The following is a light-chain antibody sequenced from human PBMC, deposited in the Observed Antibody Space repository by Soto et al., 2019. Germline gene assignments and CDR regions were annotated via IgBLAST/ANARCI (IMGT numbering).Light chain of an antibody. CDR1: QSVTGNY. V-gene: IGKV3-20*01. CDR2: GAS. CDR3: QHYYTTCIS. Sequence: LVLTQSPVTLSLSPWKRSTLSGGASQSVTGNYLAWYQQRPGKAPKLRIFGASTRGAGIPDRFSGRGSGTDFTLTISRREPEDFAVYYGQHYYTTCISLGQGTKVDI. J-gene: IGKJ1*01.